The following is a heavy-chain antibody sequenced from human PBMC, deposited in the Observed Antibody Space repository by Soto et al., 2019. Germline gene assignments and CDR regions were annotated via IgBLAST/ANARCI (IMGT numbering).Heavy chain of an antibody. CDR3: ARGVYCSGGSCYSVIDP. D-gene: IGHD2-15*01. CDR2: IIPILGIA. V-gene: IGHV1-69*02. J-gene: IGHJ5*02. Sequence: QVQLVQSGAEVKKPGSSVKVSCKASGGTFSSYPISWVRQAPGQGLEWMGRIIPILGIANYAQKFQGRVTITADKSTSTAYMELSSLRSEDTAVYYCARGVYCSGGSCYSVIDPWGQGTLVTVSS. CDR1: GGTFSSYP.